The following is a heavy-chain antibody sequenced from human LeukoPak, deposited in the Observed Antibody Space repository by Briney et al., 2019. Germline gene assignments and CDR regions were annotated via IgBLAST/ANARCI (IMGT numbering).Heavy chain of an antibody. J-gene: IGHJ4*02. Sequence: PGGSLRLSCVASGFTFSSFVMSWVRQAPGKGLEWVSLISASGVSTDYADSVKGRFTISRDKSKNTLYLQMNSLRVEDTAVYYCARDSAATRTYDYWGQGTLVTVSS. D-gene: IGHD6-25*01. V-gene: IGHV3-23*01. CDR3: ARDSAATRTYDY. CDR1: GFTFSSFV. CDR2: ISASGVST.